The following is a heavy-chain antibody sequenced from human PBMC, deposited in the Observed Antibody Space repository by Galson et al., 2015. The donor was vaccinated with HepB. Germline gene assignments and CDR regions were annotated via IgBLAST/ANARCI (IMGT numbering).Heavy chain of an antibody. V-gene: IGHV3-9*01. CDR1: GFTFDDYA. CDR3: AKDISGSYEHNWFDP. Sequence: SLRLSCAASGFTFDDYAMHWVRQAPGKGLEWVSGISWNSGSIGYADSVKGRFTISRDNAKNSLYLQMNSLRAEDTALYYCAKDISGSYEHNWFDPWGQGTLVTVSS. J-gene: IGHJ5*02. D-gene: IGHD1-26*01. CDR2: ISWNSGSI.